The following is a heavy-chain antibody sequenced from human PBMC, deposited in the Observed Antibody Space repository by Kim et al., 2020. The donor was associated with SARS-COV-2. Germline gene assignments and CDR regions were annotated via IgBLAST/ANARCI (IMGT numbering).Heavy chain of an antibody. J-gene: IGHJ6*02. CDR2: IYSGGST. V-gene: IGHV3-53*01. CDR3: ARDRRGYCSSTSCYFFGGGMDV. CDR1: GFTVSSNY. D-gene: IGHD2-2*01. Sequence: GGSLRLSCAASGFTVSSNYMSWVRQAPGKGLEWVSVIYSGGSTYYADSVKGRFTISRDNSKNTLYLQMNSLRAEDTAVYYCARDRRGYCSSTSCYFFGGGMDVWGQGTTVTVSS.